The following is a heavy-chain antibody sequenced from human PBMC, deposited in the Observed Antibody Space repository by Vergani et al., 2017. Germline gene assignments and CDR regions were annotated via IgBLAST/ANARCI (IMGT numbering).Heavy chain of an antibody. D-gene: IGHD5-12*01. V-gene: IGHV3-49*05. J-gene: IGHJ3*02. CDR1: GFTFGDYA. Sequence: EVQLVESGGGLVKPGGSLRLSCKVSGFTFGDYAMSWFRQAPGKGLEWVGFIRSKAYGGTTEYAASVKGRFTISRDDSKSIAYLQMNSLKTEDTAVYYCTRGGGYSGYGRQGHNAFDIWGQGTKVTVSS. CDR2: IRSKAYGGTT. CDR3: TRGGGYSGYGRQGHNAFDI.